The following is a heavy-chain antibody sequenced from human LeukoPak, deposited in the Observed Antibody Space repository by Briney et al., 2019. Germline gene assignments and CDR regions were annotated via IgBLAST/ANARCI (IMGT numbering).Heavy chain of an antibody. CDR2: ISSSGSTI. J-gene: IGHJ5*02. Sequence: GGSLRLSCAASGFTFSYYYMSWIRQPPGKGLEWVSYISSSGSTIYYADSVKGRFTISRDNAKNSLYLQMNSLRAEDTAVYYCARGPGYCTNGVCYDNWFDPWGQGTLVTVSS. CDR3: ARGPGYCTNGVCYDNWFDP. D-gene: IGHD2-8*01. V-gene: IGHV3-11*04. CDR1: GFTFSYYY.